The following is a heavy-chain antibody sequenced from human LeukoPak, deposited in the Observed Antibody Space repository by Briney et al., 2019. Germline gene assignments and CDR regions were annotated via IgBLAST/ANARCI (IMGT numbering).Heavy chain of an antibody. CDR1: GGTFSSYA. D-gene: IGHD3-3*01. V-gene: IGHV1-69*05. Sequence: ASVKVSCKASGGTFSSYAISWVRQAPGQGLEWMGGIIPIFGTANYAQKFQGRVTITTDESTSTAYMELSSLRSEDTAVYYCARGNFWSGPYYYYYYMDVWGKGTTVTVSS. CDR3: ARGNFWSGPYYYYYYMDV. CDR2: IIPIFGTA. J-gene: IGHJ6*03.